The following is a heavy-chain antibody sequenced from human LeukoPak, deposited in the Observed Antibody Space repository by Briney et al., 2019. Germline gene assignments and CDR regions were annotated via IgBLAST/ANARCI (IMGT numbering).Heavy chain of an antibody. CDR2: ISSSSSYI. CDR3: ARDSKRYSSSSDH. CDR1: GFTFSSYS. D-gene: IGHD6-6*01. V-gene: IGHV3-21*01. Sequence: PGGSLRLSCAASGFTFSSYSMNWVRQAPGKGLEWVSSISSSSSYIYYADSVKGRFTISRDNAKNSLYLQMNSLRAEDTAVYYCARDSKRYSSSSDHWGQGILVTVSS. J-gene: IGHJ5*02.